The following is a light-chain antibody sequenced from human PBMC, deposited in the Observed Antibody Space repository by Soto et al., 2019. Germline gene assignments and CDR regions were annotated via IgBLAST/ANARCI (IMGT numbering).Light chain of an antibody. CDR1: QGISNH. CDR2: AAS. V-gene: IGKV1-27*01. Sequence: DIQMTQSPSSLPASVGDRITITCRASQGISNHLAWYQQKPGKVPKLLIYAASTLQSGVPSRFSGSGSGTDFTLTISSLQPEDVATYYCQKYNSAPWTFGQGTKVDIK. CDR3: QKYNSAPWT. J-gene: IGKJ1*01.